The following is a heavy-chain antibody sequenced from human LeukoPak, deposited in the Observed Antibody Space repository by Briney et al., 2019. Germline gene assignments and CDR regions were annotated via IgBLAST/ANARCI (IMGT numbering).Heavy chain of an antibody. CDR3: ARCADYTFAY. J-gene: IGHJ4*02. CDR1: GVTFSSYW. Sequence: GGSLRLSCEASGVTFSSYWMHWVRQTPGKGLVWVSRMNSDGSTTTYADSVKGRFTISRDNAKNTLYLQMNSLRAEDTAVYYCARCADYTFAYWGQGTLVTVSS. CDR2: MNSDGSTT. D-gene: IGHD4/OR15-4a*01. V-gene: IGHV3-74*01.